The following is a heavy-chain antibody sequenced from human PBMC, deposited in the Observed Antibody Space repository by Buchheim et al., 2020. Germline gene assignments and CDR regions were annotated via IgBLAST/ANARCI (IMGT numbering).Heavy chain of an antibody. J-gene: IGHJ6*02. V-gene: IGHV3-48*03. CDR2: ISSSGSTI. CDR3: ARDPIVVVPAALRPQYYYYGMDV. Sequence: EVQLVESGGGLVQPGGSLRLSCAASGFTFSSYEMNWVRQAPGKGLEWVSYISSSGSTIYYADSVKGRFTISRDNPKNSLFLQMNSLRAEDTAVYYCARDPIVVVPAALRPQYYYYGMDVWGQGTT. CDR1: GFTFSSYE. D-gene: IGHD2-2*01.